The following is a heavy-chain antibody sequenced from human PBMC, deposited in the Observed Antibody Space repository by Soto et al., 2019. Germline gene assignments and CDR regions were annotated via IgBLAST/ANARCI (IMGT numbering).Heavy chain of an antibody. Sequence: EVQFLESGGGLVQPGGSLRLSCSVSGLPFTSYFMSWVRQPPGKGLEWVSDISNIGVTTNYADSVKGRFTVSRDNSKNTVYLQMNSLRAEDTAVYYCSKGSAASGWLTHDYWGQGTLVTVSS. D-gene: IGHD3-10*01. CDR1: GLPFTSYF. CDR2: ISNIGVTT. V-gene: IGHV3-23*01. J-gene: IGHJ4*02. CDR3: SKGSAASGWLTHDY.